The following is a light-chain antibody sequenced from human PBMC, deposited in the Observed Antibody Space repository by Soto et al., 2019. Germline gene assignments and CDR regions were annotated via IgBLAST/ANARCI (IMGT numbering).Light chain of an antibody. Sequence: QSALTQPASVSGTPGQSITISCTGTSSDVGSYNYVSWYQQHPGKAPKLLIYEVSNRPSGVSNRFSGSKSGNTASLTISGLQAEDEAEYYCCSFTSSSTVVFGGGTQLTVL. V-gene: IGLV2-14*01. CDR1: SSDVGSYNY. CDR2: EVS. CDR3: CSFTSSSTVV. J-gene: IGLJ3*02.